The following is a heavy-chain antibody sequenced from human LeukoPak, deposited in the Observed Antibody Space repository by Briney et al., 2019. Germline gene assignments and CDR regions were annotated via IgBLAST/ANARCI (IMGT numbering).Heavy chain of an antibody. Sequence: SQTLSLTWAVSGVSISSGNFYWSWIRQSAGKGLEWIGHVYSTGNTKYNPSLKRRVTISVDKSKNQFSLKLSSVTAADTAVYYCARVAPSSSSSTRRRGYYFDYWGQGTLVTVSS. J-gene: IGHJ4*02. D-gene: IGHD2-2*01. CDR1: GVSISSGNFY. CDR3: ARVAPSSSSSTRRRGYYFDY. V-gene: IGHV4-61*09. CDR2: VYSTGNT.